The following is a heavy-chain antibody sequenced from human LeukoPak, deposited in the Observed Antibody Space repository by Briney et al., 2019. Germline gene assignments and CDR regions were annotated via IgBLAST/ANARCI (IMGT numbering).Heavy chain of an antibody. J-gene: IGHJ1*01. D-gene: IGHD6-19*01. V-gene: IGHV4-30-2*05. CDR1: GGSISSGGYS. CDR2: IYHSGST. Sequence: SETLSLTCAVSGGSISSGGYSWSWIRQPPGKGLEWIGYIYHSGSTYYNPSLKSRVTISVDTSKNQFSLKLSSVTAADTAVYYCARGWLAEYFQHWGQGTLVTVSS. CDR3: ARGWLAEYFQH.